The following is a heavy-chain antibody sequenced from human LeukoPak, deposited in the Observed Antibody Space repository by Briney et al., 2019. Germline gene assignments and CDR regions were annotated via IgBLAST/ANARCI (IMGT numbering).Heavy chain of an antibody. CDR1: EYTFTAYY. Sequence: GASVKVSCKASEYTFTAYYMHWVRQAPGQGLEWMGIINTSGGSTSSAQKFQGRVIMTRDTSTSTVYMELSSLRSEDTALYYCARDAFLSGSLSPIDYWGQGTLVTVSS. V-gene: IGHV1-46*01. J-gene: IGHJ4*02. CDR2: INTSGGST. CDR3: ARDAFLSGSLSPIDY. D-gene: IGHD5-12*01.